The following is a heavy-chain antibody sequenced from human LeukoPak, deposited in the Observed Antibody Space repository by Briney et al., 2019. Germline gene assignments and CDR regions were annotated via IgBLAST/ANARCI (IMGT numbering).Heavy chain of an antibody. J-gene: IGHJ6*02. V-gene: IGHV4-61*01. D-gene: IGHD1-26*01. CDR3: AREVYSNGMDV. Sequence: SETLSLTCTVSGGSVSSGSYYWSWIRQPPGKGLEWIGYIYYSGSTNYNPSLKSRVTISVDTSKNQFSLKLSSVTAADTAVYYCAREVYSNGMDVWGQGTTVTVSS. CDR1: GGSVSSGSYY. CDR2: IYYSGST.